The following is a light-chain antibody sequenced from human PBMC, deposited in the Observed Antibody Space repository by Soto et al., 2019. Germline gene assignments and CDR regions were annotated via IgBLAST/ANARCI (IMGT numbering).Light chain of an antibody. CDR2: DAS. Sequence: IQMHQSPCSLSASVGARVTISCRASQGIRNELSWFQQKPGKAPKLLIYDASSLESGVPSRFSGSGSGTEFTLTISSLQPDDFATYYCQQYNSYPWTFGQGTKVDIK. J-gene: IGKJ1*01. CDR1: QGIRNE. V-gene: IGKV1-17*01. CDR3: QQYNSYPWT.